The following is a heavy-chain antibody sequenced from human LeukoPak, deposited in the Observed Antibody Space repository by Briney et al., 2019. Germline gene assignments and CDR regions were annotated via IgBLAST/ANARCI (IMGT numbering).Heavy chain of an antibody. CDR2: FDPEDGET. J-gene: IGHJ6*03. Sequence: GASVKVSCKVSGYTLTELSMHWVRQAPGKGLEWMGGFDPEDGETIYAQKFQGGVTMTEDTSTDTAYMELSSLRSEDTAVYYCATAANNIVATTAYYYYYMDVWGKGTTVTVSS. V-gene: IGHV1-24*01. CDR1: GYTLTELS. CDR3: ATAANNIVATTAYYYYYMDV. D-gene: IGHD5-12*01.